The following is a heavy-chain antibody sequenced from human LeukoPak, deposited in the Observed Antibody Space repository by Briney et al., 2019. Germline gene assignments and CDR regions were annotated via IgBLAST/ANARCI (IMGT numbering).Heavy chain of an antibody. CDR3: ASSPRDYYDSSGYYNPLYY. Sequence: SETLSLTCTVSGGSISSGSYYWSWIRQPAGKGLEWIGRIYTSGSINYNPSLKSRVTISVDTSKNQFSLKLSSVTAADTAVYYCASSPRDYYDSSGYYNPLYYWGQGTLVTVSS. CDR2: IYTSGSI. V-gene: IGHV4-61*02. CDR1: GGSISSGSYY. D-gene: IGHD3-22*01. J-gene: IGHJ4*02.